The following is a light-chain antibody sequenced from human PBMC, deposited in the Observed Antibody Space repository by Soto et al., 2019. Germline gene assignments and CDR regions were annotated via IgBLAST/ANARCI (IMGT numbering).Light chain of an antibody. J-gene: IGLJ1*01. CDR3: SLYTTDSTYV. CDR2: DVI. Sequence: QSVLTQPRSVSGSPGQSVTISCTGTSSDVGGYNYVSWYQQHPGTAPKLMIYDVIKRPSGVPDRFSGSKSGNTASLTISGLQAEDDAEYYCSLYTTDSTYVFGTGTKVTVL. CDR1: SSDVGGYNY. V-gene: IGLV2-11*01.